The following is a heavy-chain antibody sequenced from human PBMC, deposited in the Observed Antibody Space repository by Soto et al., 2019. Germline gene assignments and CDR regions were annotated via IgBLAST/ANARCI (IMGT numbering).Heavy chain of an antibody. V-gene: IGHV1-8*01. J-gene: IGHJ6*02. CDR2: MNAKSGDT. CDR3: ARGNPFNYAGFDV. CDR1: GYTFSDFD. D-gene: IGHD3-16*01. Sequence: QAHLEQSGAEVKRPGASVKVSCKASGYTFSDFDINWLRQASGPGPEWMGWMNAKSGDTFFAQRFQGKFTMTWDTSLSPAYMEVGSLTSDDTAMYYCARGNPFNYAGFDVWGQGTTVAVSS.